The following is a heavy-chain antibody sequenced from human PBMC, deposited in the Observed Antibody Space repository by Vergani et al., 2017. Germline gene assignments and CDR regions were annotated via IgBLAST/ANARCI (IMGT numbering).Heavy chain of an antibody. V-gene: IGHV3-23*01. CDR2: INARGGDT. CDR3: AKDNQVLSEGRFVY. Sequence: EVQLLESGGAFVQPGGTLRLSCAASGFTLTNYAMGWVRQAPGKGLEWVSSINARGGDTYYAHSVRGRFTISRDISKNTLFLEMSSLRAEDSALYYCAKDNQVLSEGRFVYWGQGTKVTVSS. D-gene: IGHD3-16*02. CDR1: GFTLTNYA. J-gene: IGHJ4*02.